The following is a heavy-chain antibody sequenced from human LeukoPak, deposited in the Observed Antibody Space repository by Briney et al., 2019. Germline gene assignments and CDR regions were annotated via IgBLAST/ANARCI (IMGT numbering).Heavy chain of an antibody. Sequence: GGSLRLSCAASGFSFKIYSMNWVRQAPGKGLEWISYISSGGITIYYADSVKGRFTISSENANHSVYLQINRLSADDTDVYYVAIDDIAVISIYTCGHGELVTASS. CDR2: ISSGGITI. V-gene: IGHV3-48*01. J-gene: IGHJ4*03. CDR3: AIDDIAVISIYT. CDR1: GFSFKIYS. D-gene: IGHD6-19*01.